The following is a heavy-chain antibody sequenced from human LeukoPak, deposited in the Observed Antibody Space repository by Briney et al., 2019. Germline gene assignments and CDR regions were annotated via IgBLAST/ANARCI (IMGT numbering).Heavy chain of an antibody. Sequence: GGSLRLSCAASEFTFSSYNMNWVRQAPGKGLEWVSSISSFSSYIYYADSVKGRFTISRDNAKNSLFLQMNSLRAEDTAVYFCARDGSGEYCSGGSCYFDYWGPGTRVTVSS. CDR2: ISSFSSYI. V-gene: IGHV3-21*01. D-gene: IGHD2-15*01. CDR3: ARDGSGEYCSGGSCYFDY. J-gene: IGHJ4*02. CDR1: EFTFSSYN.